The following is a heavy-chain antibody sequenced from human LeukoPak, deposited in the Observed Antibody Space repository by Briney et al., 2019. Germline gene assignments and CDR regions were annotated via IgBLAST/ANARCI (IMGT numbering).Heavy chain of an antibody. J-gene: IGHJ4*02. D-gene: IGHD6-19*01. CDR1: GFTFSSYE. CDR3: ARGYASAWCDY. V-gene: IGHV3-48*03. CDR2: ISSRGDTI. Sequence: GGSLRLTCAGSGFTFSSYEMNWVRQAPGKGLEWVSYISSRGDTIYYADSVRGRFTLYRDNARNSLYLQMNSLRAEDTAVYYCARGYASAWCDYWGQGALVTVSS.